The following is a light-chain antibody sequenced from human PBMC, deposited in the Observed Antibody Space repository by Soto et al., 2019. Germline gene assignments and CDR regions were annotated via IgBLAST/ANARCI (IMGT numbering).Light chain of an antibody. Sequence: IVLTQSPGTLSLSPGETATLSCRASQIIKTFYFGWYQQKPGQSPRLLIYGVYSRATGTPDRFSGSGSGTDFTLTTSRLEPEDSAVYYCQFYGSSLITFGQGTRLEN. CDR2: GVY. CDR3: QFYGSSLIT. J-gene: IGKJ5*01. CDR1: QIIKTFY. V-gene: IGKV3-20*01.